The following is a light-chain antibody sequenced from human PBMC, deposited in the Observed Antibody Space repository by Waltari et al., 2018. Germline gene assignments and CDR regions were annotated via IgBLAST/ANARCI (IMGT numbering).Light chain of an antibody. Sequence: QSALTQPASVSGSPGQSITISCTGTSSDVGGYNFVSWYQQHQGKAPELMCYVVSNRPAGVSSRFSGSKSGNTASLTISGLQAEDEADYYCNSYTSSYTYVFGTGTKVTVL. J-gene: IGLJ1*01. CDR2: VVS. CDR3: NSYTSSYTYV. CDR1: SSDVGGYNF. V-gene: IGLV2-14*01.